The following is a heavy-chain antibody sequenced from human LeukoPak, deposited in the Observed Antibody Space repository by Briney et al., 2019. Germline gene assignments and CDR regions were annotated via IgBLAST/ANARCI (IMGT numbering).Heavy chain of an antibody. CDR2: IIPFFGTA. J-gene: IGHJ5*02. V-gene: IGHV1-69*05. D-gene: IGHD3-10*01. Sequence: SVKVSCKASGGTFSSYAISWVRQAPGQGLEWMRGIIPFFGTANYAQKFQGRVTITTDESTSTAYMELSSLRSEDTAVYYCARAGGSGSYYLVESGWFDPWGQGILVTVSS. CDR3: ARAGGSGSYYLVESGWFDP. CDR1: GGTFSSYA.